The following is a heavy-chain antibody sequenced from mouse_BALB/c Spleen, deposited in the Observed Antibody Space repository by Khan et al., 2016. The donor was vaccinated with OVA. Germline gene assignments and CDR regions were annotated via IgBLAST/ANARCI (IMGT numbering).Heavy chain of an antibody. CDR1: GFSLTSYA. CDR3: GRHQFPLSMDS. J-gene: IGHJ4*01. Sequence: SGPDLVAPSQSLSITCTVSGFSLTSYAIHWVRQPPGKGLEWLVVIWSDGRTTYNSALKSRLSISKDNSKSQVFLKINSLQTDDTAMYYCGRHQFPLSMDSWGQGTSVTVSS. V-gene: IGHV2-6-2*01. CDR2: IWSDGRT.